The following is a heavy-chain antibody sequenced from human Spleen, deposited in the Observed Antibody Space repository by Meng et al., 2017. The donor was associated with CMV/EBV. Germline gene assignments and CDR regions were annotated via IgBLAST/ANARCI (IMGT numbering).Heavy chain of an antibody. J-gene: IGHJ4*02. Sequence: LYCAASGFTCSGYSMNWVRQAPGKGLEWVSSVSETSDYIYYADSVKGRFTISRDNAKNSLYLQMSRLRAEDTAVYYCTRGYSSSWCDYWGQGTLVTVSS. CDR1: GFTCSGYS. CDR3: TRGYSSSWCDY. V-gene: IGHV3-21*01. D-gene: IGHD6-13*01. CDR2: VSETSDYI.